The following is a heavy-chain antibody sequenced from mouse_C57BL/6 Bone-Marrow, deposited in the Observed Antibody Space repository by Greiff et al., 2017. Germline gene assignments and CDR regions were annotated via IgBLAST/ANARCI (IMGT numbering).Heavy chain of an antibody. V-gene: IGHV1-4*01. Sequence: LVESGAELARPGASVKMSCKASGYTFTSYTMHWVKQRPGQGLEWIGYINPSSGYTTYNQKFKDKATLTADKSSSTAYMQLSSLTSEDSAVYYCAREDYYGSSGGDYWGQGTTLTVSS. D-gene: IGHD1-1*01. CDR2: INPSSGYT. CDR3: AREDYYGSSGGDY. J-gene: IGHJ2*01. CDR1: GYTFTSYT.